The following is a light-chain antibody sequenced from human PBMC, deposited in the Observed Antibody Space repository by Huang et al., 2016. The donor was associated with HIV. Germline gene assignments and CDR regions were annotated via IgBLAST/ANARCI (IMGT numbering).Light chain of an antibody. CDR2: LTS. J-gene: IGKJ2*01. CDR3: MQGLQTPPT. CDR1: QNLLHSSGHNR. Sequence: EIVMTQSPLSLPVSPGQPVSISCTSSQNLLHSSGHNRLDWYLQKPGQSPQLLIFLTSNRASGVPDKFTGSGSGSNFTLSIKKVQPDDVGIYYCMQGLQTPPTFGQGTKLEI. V-gene: IGKV2-28*01.